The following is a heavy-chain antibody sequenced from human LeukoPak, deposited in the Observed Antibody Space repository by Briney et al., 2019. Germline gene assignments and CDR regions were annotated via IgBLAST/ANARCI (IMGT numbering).Heavy chain of an antibody. Sequence: PGGSLRLSCAASGFTFDDYGMSWVRQAPGKGLEWVYGINWNGGGTGYADSVKGRFTISRDSAKNSLYLQMNTLRAEDTALYYCARGASYYYDSSGYYNWGQGTLVTVSS. CDR1: GFTFDDYG. J-gene: IGHJ4*02. CDR2: INWNGGGT. CDR3: ARGASYYYDSSGYYN. D-gene: IGHD3-22*01. V-gene: IGHV3-20*04.